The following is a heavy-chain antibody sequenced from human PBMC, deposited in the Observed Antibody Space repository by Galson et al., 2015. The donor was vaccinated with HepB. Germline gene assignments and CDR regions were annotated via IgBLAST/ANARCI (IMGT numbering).Heavy chain of an antibody. CDR3: ARGGYTVVVPAASYYYYYYGMDV. CDR1: GYTFTSYY. Sequence: SVKVSCKASGYTFTSYYMHWVRQAPGQGLEWMGIINPSGGSTSYAQKFQGRVTMTRDTSTSTVYMELSSLRSEDTAVYYCARGGYTVVVPAASYYYYYYGMDVWGQGTTVTVSS. J-gene: IGHJ6*02. D-gene: IGHD2-2*01. V-gene: IGHV1-46*01. CDR2: INPSGGST.